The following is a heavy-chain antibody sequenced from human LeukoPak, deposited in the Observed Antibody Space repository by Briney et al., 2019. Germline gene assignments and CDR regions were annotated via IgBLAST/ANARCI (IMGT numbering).Heavy chain of an antibody. V-gene: IGHV3-11*01. CDR3: AKSGLNRFDY. CDR1: GFTFSDYY. D-gene: IGHD2-15*01. CDR2: IGSSGRTI. J-gene: IGHJ4*02. Sequence: PGGSLRLSCAASGFTFSDYYMSCIRQAPGKGLEWVSYIGSSGRTIYYADSVKGRFTISRDNSKNTLYLQMNSLRAEDTAVYYCAKSGLNRFDYWGQGTLVTVSS.